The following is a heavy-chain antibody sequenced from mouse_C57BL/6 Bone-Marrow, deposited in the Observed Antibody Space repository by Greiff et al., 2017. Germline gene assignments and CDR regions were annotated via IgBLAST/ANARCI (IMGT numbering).Heavy chain of an antibody. V-gene: IGHV1-55*01. D-gene: IGHD2-5*01. CDR2: IYPGSGST. J-gene: IGHJ3*01. CDR1: GYTFTSYW. Sequence: QVQLQQSGAELVKPGASVKMSCKASGYTFTSYWITWVKQRPGQGLEWIGDIYPGSGSTNYNEKFKSKATLTVDTSSSTAYMQLSSLTSEDSAVYYRAREGDSNYEGWFAYWGQGTLVTVSA. CDR3: AREGDSNYEGWFAY.